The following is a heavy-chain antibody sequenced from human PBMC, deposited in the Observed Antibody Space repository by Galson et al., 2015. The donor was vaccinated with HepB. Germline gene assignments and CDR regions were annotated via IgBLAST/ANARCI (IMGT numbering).Heavy chain of an antibody. J-gene: IGHJ4*02. V-gene: IGHV3-7*03. D-gene: IGHD3-10*01. CDR3: ARETGNFLRWFGEGQGCFDS. Sequence: SLRLSCAASGFTFNSYWMSWVRQAPGRGLEWVANIKQDGSEKSYVDSVKGRFTISRDNAKNSLFLQMNSLRAEDTAVYFCARETGNFLRWFGEGQGCFDSWGKGTLVSVSS. CDR2: IKQDGSEK. CDR1: GFTFNSYW.